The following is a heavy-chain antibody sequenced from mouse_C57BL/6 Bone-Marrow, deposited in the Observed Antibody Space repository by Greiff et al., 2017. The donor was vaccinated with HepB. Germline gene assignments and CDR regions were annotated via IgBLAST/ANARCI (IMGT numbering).Heavy chain of an antibody. CDR1: GFNIKDYY. J-gene: IGHJ2*01. V-gene: IGHV14-2*01. Sequence: VQLKESGAELVKPGDSVKLSCTASGFNIKDYYMHWVKQRTEQGLEWIGRIDPEDGETKYAPKFQVKATITADTSSNTAYLQLISLTSEDTAVYYCFPYDYDGYWGQGTTLSVSS. CDR3: FPYDYDGY. D-gene: IGHD2-4*01. CDR2: IDPEDGET.